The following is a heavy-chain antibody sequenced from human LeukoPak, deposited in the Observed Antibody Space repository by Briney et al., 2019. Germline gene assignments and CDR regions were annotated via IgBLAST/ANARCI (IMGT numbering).Heavy chain of an antibody. Sequence: GGSLRLSCAASGFPLSSYAMSWVRQAPGKGLEWVSATSSSDAGTYYADSVRGRFTISRDNSKNTLYLQMNSLRAEDTAVYYCAKDRWLQLSDAFDIWGQGTMVTVSS. CDR3: AKDRWLQLSDAFDI. D-gene: IGHD5-24*01. V-gene: IGHV3-23*01. CDR1: GFPLSSYA. J-gene: IGHJ3*02. CDR2: TSSSDAGT.